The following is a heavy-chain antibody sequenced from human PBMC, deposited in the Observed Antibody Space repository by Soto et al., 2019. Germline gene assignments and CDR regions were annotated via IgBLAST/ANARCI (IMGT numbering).Heavy chain of an antibody. CDR2: MNPNSGNT. V-gene: IGHV1-8*01. Sequence: QVQLVQSGAEVKKPGASVKVSCKASGYTFTSYDINWVRQATGQGLEWMGWMNPNSGNTGYAQKFQGRVTMTRNISMSTAYMELSSLRSEDTAVYYCARWPDGYYYYGMDVWGQGTTVTVSS. J-gene: IGHJ6*02. CDR3: ARWPDGYYYYGMDV. CDR1: GYTFTSYD.